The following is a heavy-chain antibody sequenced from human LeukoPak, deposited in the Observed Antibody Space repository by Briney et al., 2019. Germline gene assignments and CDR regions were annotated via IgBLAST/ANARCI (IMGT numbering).Heavy chain of an antibody. CDR1: GGSISSGGYY. CDR2: IYYSGST. CDR3: AREVCSGGSCYNYYGMDV. D-gene: IGHD2-15*01. V-gene: IGHV4-31*03. Sequence: PSQTLSLTCTVSGGSISSGGYYWSWIRQHPGKGLEWIGYIYYSGSTYYNPSLKSRVTISVDTSKNQFSLKLSSVTAADTAVYYCAREVCSGGSCYNYYGMDVWGQGTTVTVPS. J-gene: IGHJ6*02.